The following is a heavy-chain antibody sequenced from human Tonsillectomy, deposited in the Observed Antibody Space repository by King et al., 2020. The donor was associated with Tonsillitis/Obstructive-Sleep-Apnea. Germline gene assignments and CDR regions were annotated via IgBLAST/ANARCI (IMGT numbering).Heavy chain of an antibody. V-gene: IGHV5-51*01. D-gene: IGHD6-6*01. J-gene: IGHJ4*02. Sequence: QLVQSGAEVKKPGESLKISCKGSGYSFTSYWIGWVRQMPGKGLGWMGIIHPGDSDTRYSPSFQGQVTISADKSISTAYLQWSSLKASDTAMYYCARRGGSFASSSDLDYWGQGTLVTVSS. CDR1: GYSFTSYW. CDR2: IHPGDSDT. CDR3: ARRGGSFASSSDLDY.